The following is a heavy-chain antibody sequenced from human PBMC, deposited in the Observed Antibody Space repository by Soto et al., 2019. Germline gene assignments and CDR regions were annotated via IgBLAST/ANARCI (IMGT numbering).Heavy chain of an antibody. J-gene: IGHJ6*02. CDR2: IMPLFGTA. Sequence: QVQLVQSGAEVRKPGSSVKVSCKASGDSSSSYAISWVRQAPGQGLEWMGGIMPLFGTANYAQKVQGRVTITADQFTSTVFMEMTSLRSEDTAVYYCARESSSPNYYYYGMDVWGQGTTVTVSS. CDR1: GDSSSSYA. V-gene: IGHV1-69*01. D-gene: IGHD6-6*01. CDR3: ARESSSPNYYYYGMDV.